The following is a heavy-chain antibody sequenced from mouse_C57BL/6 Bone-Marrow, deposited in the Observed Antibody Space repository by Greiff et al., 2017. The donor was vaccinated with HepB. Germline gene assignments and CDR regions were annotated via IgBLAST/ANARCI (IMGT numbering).Heavy chain of an antibody. Sequence: VQLKESGPGLVQPSQSLSITCTVSGFSLTSYGVHWVRQPPGKGLEWLGAIWSGGSTDYNAAFISRLSISKDNSKSQVFFKMNSLQADDTAIYYCAKKNYGSFYAMDYWGQGTSVTVSS. CDR2: IWSGGST. J-gene: IGHJ4*01. V-gene: IGHV2-4*01. D-gene: IGHD1-1*01. CDR3: AKKNYGSFYAMDY. CDR1: GFSLTSYG.